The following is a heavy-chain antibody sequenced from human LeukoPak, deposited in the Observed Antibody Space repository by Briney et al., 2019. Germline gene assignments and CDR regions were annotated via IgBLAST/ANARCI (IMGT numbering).Heavy chain of an antibody. D-gene: IGHD4-17*01. Sequence: PGGSLRLSCAASGFTFSSYAMTWDRQAPGKGLEWVSSISNSGTNTYYADSVRGRFTISRDTSKNTLYLHMNSLRAEDTAVYYCAKAVTTGRAEQHWGQGTLVTVSS. CDR3: AKAVTTGRAEQH. CDR1: GFTFSSYA. J-gene: IGHJ4*02. V-gene: IGHV3-23*01. CDR2: ISNSGTNT.